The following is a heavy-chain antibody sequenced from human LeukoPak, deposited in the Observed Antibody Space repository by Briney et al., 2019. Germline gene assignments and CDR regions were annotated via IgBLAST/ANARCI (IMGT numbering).Heavy chain of an antibody. CDR1: GFAFSTYA. V-gene: IGHV3-23*01. CDR3: ARGVD. Sequence: PGGSLRLSCATSGFAFSTYAMTWVRQAPGKGLEWVSEISGSGGSTYYGDSVRGRFTISRDNAEDTLYLQMNSLRAEDTAVYYCARGVDWGQGTLVTVSS. J-gene: IGHJ4*02. CDR2: ISGSGGST. D-gene: IGHD2-15*01.